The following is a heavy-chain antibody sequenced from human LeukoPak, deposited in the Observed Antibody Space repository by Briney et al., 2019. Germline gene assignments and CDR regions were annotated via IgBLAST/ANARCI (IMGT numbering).Heavy chain of an antibody. CDR1: GFTFSTYR. CDR2: ISSSSSYI. CDR3: ARTRTYYDSSKGAFDI. D-gene: IGHD3-22*01. J-gene: IGHJ3*02. Sequence: GGSLRLSCVGTGFTFSTYRMNWVRQAPGKGLEWVSPISSSSSYIYYADSVKGRITISRDNAKNSLYLQMNSMRVEDTAVYYCARTRTYYDSSKGAFDIWGQGTTVTVSS. V-gene: IGHV3-21*01.